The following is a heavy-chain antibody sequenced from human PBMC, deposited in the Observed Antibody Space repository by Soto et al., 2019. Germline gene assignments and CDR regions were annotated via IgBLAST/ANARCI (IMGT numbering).Heavy chain of an antibody. J-gene: IGHJ4*02. D-gene: IGHD6-19*01. V-gene: IGHV1-2*02. CDR2: INPNSGGT. Sequence: ASVKVSGKASGYTFSGFDMHCVRQAPGQGLEWMGWINPNSGGTKSAEKFQGRVTMTRDTSISTAYMELSRLTSDDTAVYHCASAAVTGTAGPDFWAEGTKVTVSS. CDR3: ASAAVTGTAGPDF. CDR1: GYTFSGFD.